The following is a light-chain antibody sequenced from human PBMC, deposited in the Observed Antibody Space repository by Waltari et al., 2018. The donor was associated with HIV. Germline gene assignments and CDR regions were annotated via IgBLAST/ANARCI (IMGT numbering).Light chain of an antibody. J-gene: IGKJ4*01. CDR1: QSIGSN. CDR3: HQSSSLPLT. V-gene: IGKV6-21*01. CDR2: YAS. Sequence: EVVLTQSPDFLSVAPKEKVTIPCRASQSIGSNLHWYQQKPGQSPRLLIKYASQPFSGVPSRFSGSGSGTDFTLTINSLEPEDASTYFCHQSSSLPLTFGGGTKVETK.